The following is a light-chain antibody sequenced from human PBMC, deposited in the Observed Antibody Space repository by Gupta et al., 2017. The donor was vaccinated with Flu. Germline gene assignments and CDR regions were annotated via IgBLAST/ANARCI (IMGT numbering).Light chain of an antibody. J-gene: IGKJ4*01. Sequence: DIVVTRSPDSLAVSLGERATINCKSSQSVLYSSNNKNYLAWYQQKPGQPPKLLIYWASTRESGVPDRFSGSGSGTDFTLTISSLQAEDVAVYYCQQYYSTLTFGGGTKVEIK. CDR1: QSVLYSSNNKNY. V-gene: IGKV4-1*01. CDR3: QQYYSTLT. CDR2: WAS.